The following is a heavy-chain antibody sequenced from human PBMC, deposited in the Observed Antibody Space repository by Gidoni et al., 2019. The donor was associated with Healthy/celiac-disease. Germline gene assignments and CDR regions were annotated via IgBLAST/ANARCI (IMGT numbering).Heavy chain of an antibody. CDR1: GGSISSYY. CDR2: IYYSGST. J-gene: IGHJ4*02. V-gene: IGHV4-59*01. Sequence: QVQLQESCPVLVKPSETLSLPCTLSGGSISSYYWSWIRQPPGKGLEWIGYIYYSGSTNYNPSLKSRVTISVDTSKNQFSLKLSSVTAADTAVYYCAREFREYQLSYYFDYWGQGTLVTVSS. D-gene: IGHD2-2*01. CDR3: AREFREYQLSYYFDY.